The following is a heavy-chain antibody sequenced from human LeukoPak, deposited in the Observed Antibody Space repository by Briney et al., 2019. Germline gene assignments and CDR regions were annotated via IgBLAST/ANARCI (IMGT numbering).Heavy chain of an antibody. CDR3: ASSPPYDILPGHFDL. J-gene: IGHJ2*01. CDR1: GGSISSGGYY. Sequence: SETLSLTCTVSGGSISSGGYYWSWIRQHPGKGLEWIGYIYYSGSTYYNPSLKSRVTISVDTSKNQFSLKLSSVTAADTAVYYCASSPPYDILPGHFDLWGRGTLVTVSS. V-gene: IGHV4-31*03. D-gene: IGHD3-9*01. CDR2: IYYSGST.